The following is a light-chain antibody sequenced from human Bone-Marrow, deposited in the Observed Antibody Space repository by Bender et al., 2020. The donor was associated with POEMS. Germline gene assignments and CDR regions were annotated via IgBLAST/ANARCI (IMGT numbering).Light chain of an antibody. CDR1: SLDVGGYNF. CDR2: EVI. J-gene: IGLJ2*01. Sequence: QSALTQPASVSGSPGQSITISCTGTSLDVGGYNFVSWYQQHPGKAPKLMIYEVIKRPSGVSNRFSGSKSGNTASLTISGLQAEDEADYYCCSYAGTSTPVVFGGGTKLTVL. V-gene: IGLV2-23*02. CDR3: CSYAGTSTPVV.